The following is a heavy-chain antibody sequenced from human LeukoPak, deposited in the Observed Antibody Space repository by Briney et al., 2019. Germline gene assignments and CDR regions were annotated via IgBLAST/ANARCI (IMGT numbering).Heavy chain of an antibody. D-gene: IGHD2-15*01. V-gene: IGHV3-30-3*01. J-gene: IGHJ4*02. CDR1: GFTFSSYA. CDR2: ISYDGSNK. CDR3: AKEGFTGSCYDY. Sequence: GGSLRLSCAASGFTFSSYAMHWVRQTPGKGLEWVAVISYDGSNKYYADSVKGRFTISRDNSKNTLYLQMSSLRAEDTAVYYCAKEGFTGSCYDYWGQGTLVTVSS.